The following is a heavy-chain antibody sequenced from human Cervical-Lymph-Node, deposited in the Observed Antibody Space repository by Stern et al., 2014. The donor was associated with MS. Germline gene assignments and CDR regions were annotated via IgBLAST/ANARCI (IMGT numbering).Heavy chain of an antibody. V-gene: IGHV4-39*01. CDR3: ARQGSFDFWSG. CDR2: IYYTGRT. Sequence: QVQLQESGPGLVKPSETLSLTCTVSGGSVSSSTYYWGWIRPPPGKNLEWIGSIYYTGRTYYNTSLTSRLTISTDASKNQFSLKLPSVTAADTAVYYCARQGSFDFWSGWGQGTLVTVSS. J-gene: IGHJ4*02. D-gene: IGHD3-3*01. CDR1: GGSVSSSTYY.